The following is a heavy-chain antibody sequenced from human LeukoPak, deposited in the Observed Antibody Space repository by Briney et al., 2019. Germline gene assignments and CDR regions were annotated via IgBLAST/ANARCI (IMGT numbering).Heavy chain of an antibody. CDR2: ISSSGSAL. CDR1: GFTFSSYE. J-gene: IGHJ4*02. CDR3: ARVGPNWNNLDK. Sequence: PGGSLRLSCAASGFTFSSYEMNWVRQTPGKELEWVSYISSSGSALYYADSVKGRFTISRDNAKNSLYLQMNSLRAEDTAVYYCARVGPNWNNLDKCGEGSLVSVSS. D-gene: IGHD1/OR15-1a*01. V-gene: IGHV3-48*03.